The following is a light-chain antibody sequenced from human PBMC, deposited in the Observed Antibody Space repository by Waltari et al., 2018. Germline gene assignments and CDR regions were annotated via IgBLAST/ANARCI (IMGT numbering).Light chain of an antibody. CDR1: SSNTGSNT. V-gene: IGLV1-44*01. Sequence: QSVLTQPPSASGTPGQRVTISCSGSSSNTGSNTVNWYQQLPGTAPRLLIYGNDRRPSGVPDRFSGSKSGTSASLAISGLQSEDEADYYCASWDDSLNGWVFGGGTKLSVL. CDR2: GND. CDR3: ASWDDSLNGWV. J-gene: IGLJ3*02.